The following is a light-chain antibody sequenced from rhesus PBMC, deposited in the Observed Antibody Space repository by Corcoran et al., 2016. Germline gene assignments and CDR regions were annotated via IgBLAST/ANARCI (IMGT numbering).Light chain of an antibody. CDR2: EAS. Sequence: DIQMTQSPSSLSASVGDSVTITCRASQGVSNDLAWYQQNPGETPKLLIYEASSLQGGIPSRFSGSGAGTDCTLTISSRQSEDFATYYCQHYYSTPWTFGQGTKVEIK. J-gene: IGKJ1*01. CDR1: QGVSND. V-gene: IGKV1-25*01. CDR3: QHYYSTPWT.